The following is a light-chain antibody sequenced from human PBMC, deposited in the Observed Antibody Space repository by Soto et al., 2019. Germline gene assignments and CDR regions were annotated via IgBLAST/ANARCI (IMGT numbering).Light chain of an antibody. CDR3: HQYATSPRT. CDR2: GAS. Sequence: EIMLTQSPGTLSLSPGERATLSCRASQSVSSSYLAWYQQKPGQTPRLLIFGASIRAAGISDRFSGSASGTDFTLTISRLEPEDFALYYCHQYATSPRTFGQGTKVEI. J-gene: IGKJ1*01. CDR1: QSVSSSY. V-gene: IGKV3-20*01.